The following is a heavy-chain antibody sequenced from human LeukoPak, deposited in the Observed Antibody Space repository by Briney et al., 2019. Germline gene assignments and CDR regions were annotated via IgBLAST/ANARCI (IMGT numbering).Heavy chain of an antibody. CDR2: INWSGGST. J-gene: IGHJ4*02. CDR1: GFAFDEHG. Sequence: GGSLRLSCSASGFAFDEHGMSWVRQVPGKGLEWVSGINWSGGSTGYGGPVRGRFTVSRDNAKNSLYLQMDSLRAEDTALYYCARAPITSPFYFDSWGQGTLVTVSS. CDR3: ARAPITSPFYFDS. V-gene: IGHV3-20*04. D-gene: IGHD2-2*01.